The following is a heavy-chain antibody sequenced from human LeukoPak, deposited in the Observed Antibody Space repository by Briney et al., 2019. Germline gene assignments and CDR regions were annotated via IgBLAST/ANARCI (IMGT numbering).Heavy chain of an antibody. J-gene: IGHJ4*02. Sequence: PSETLSLTCTVSGGSISSSSYYWGWIRQPPGKGLEWMGSIYYSGSTYYNPSLKSRVTISVDTSKNQFSLKLSSVTAADTAVYYCARQGSCDSSGYYYVGNDYWGQGTLVTVSS. CDR2: IYYSGST. D-gene: IGHD3-22*01. CDR1: GGSISSSSYY. CDR3: ARQGSCDSSGYYYVGNDY. V-gene: IGHV4-39*01.